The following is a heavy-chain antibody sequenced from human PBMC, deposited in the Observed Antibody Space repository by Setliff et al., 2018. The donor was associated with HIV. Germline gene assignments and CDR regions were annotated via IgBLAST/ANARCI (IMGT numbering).Heavy chain of an antibody. D-gene: IGHD1-26*01. J-gene: IGHJ4*02. Sequence: GESLKISCAASGLTFSMYWMSWVRQTPGKGLEWLANIKEDGNDKYYVDSMKGRLTISRDNAKSSLYLQMNNLRAEDTGVYYCARVVPPHWIVRDTTHFDYWGQGTLVTVSS. V-gene: IGHV3-7*01. CDR1: GLTFSMYW. CDR2: IKEDGNDK. CDR3: ARVVPPHWIVRDTTHFDY.